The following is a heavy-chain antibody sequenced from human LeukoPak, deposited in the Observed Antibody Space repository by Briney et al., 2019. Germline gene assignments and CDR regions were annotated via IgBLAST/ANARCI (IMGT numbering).Heavy chain of an antibody. D-gene: IGHD6-19*01. CDR3: ARGRVKYSTGWRGDAFDI. Sequence: GASVKVSCKASGYTFTSYGISWVRQAPGQGLEWMGWISAYNGDTNYAQKVQDRVTMTTDTSTSTAYMELRSLRSDDTAVYYCARGRVKYSTGWRGDAFDIWGQGTMVTVSS. V-gene: IGHV1-18*01. CDR2: ISAYNGDT. J-gene: IGHJ3*02. CDR1: GYTFTSYG.